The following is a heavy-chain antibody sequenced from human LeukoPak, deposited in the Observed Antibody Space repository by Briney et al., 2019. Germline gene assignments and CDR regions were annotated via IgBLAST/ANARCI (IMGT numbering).Heavy chain of an antibody. J-gene: IGHJ6*02. CDR3: ARDASHYDILTGSLRNYYGMDV. CDR2: IYYSGST. V-gene: IGHV4-59*01. D-gene: IGHD3-9*01. Sequence: PSETLSLTCTVSGGSISSYYWSWIRQPPGKGLEWIGYIYYSGSTNFNPSLKSRVTISVDTSKNQFSLKLSSVTAADTAVYYCARDASHYDILTGSLRNYYGMDVWGQGTTVTVSS. CDR1: GGSISSYY.